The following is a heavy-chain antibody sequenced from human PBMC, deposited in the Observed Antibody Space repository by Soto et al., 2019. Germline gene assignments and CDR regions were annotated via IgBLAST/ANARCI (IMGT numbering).Heavy chain of an antibody. CDR1: GGTFSSYA. J-gene: IGHJ6*02. CDR2: IIPIFGTA. D-gene: IGHD2-21*01. V-gene: IGHV1-69*13. CDR3: ARDQRLGPKLWWPFYGMDV. Sequence: ASVKVSYKASGGTFSSYAISWVRQAPGQGLEWMGGIIPIFGTANYAQKFQGRVTITADESTSTAYMELSSLRSEDTAVYYCARDQRLGPKLWWPFYGMDVWGQGTTVTVSS.